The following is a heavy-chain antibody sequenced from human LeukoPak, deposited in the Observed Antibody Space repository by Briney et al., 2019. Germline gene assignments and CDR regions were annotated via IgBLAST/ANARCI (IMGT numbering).Heavy chain of an antibody. CDR3: ARDDGAIFGVVIDY. V-gene: IGHV1-46*01. CDR1: GYTLTSYY. J-gene: IGHJ4*02. Sequence: ASVKVSCKASGYTLTSYYMHWVRQAPGQGLEWMGVINPSGGSTSYAQKFQGRVTMTRDMSTSTVYMELSSLRSEDTAVYYCARDDGAIFGVVIDYWGQGTLVTVSS. CDR2: INPSGGST. D-gene: IGHD3-3*01.